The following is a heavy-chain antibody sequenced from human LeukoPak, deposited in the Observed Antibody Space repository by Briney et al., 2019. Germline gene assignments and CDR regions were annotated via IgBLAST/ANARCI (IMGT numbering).Heavy chain of an antibody. J-gene: IGHJ4*02. D-gene: IGHD6-19*01. CDR2: ISWNSGGI. Sequence: SLRLSCAASGFTFSSYAMSWVRQAPGKGLEWVSGISWNSGGIGYADSVKGRFTISRDNAKKSLYLQMNSLRAEDTALYYCAKDFYRAVAGSIEFWGQGILVTVSS. CDR3: AKDFYRAVAGSIEF. V-gene: IGHV3-9*01. CDR1: GFTFSSYA.